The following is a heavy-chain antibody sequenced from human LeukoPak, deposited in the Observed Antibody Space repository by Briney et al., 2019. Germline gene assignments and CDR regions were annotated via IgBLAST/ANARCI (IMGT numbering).Heavy chain of an antibody. CDR2: IYYSGST. CDR1: GGSISSYY. V-gene: IGHV4-59*01. J-gene: IGHJ4*02. CDR3: ARGESPNYYFDY. Sequence: SETLSLTCTVSGGSISSYYWSWIRQPPGKGPEWIGFIYYSGSTNDNPSLRSRVTISVDTSKKQFSLKLSSVTAADTAVYYCARGESPNYYFDYWGQGILVTVSS. D-gene: IGHD3-10*01.